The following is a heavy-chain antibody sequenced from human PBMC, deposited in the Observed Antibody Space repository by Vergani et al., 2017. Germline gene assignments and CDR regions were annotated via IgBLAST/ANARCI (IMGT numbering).Heavy chain of an antibody. J-gene: IGHJ4*02. D-gene: IGHD1-26*01. V-gene: IGHV3-7*01. CDR3: AREGVPRCCIVGAPDF. CDR2: IKEDGTEK. CDR1: GFNVGHYW. Sequence: EVQLVESGGDFVQPGGSLTLSCAASGFNVGHYWMSWVRQAPGKGLEWVANIKEDGTEKYYLVSVKGRFTISRDIAENSIYLEMNSLRVEDTAVYYCAREGVPRCCIVGAPDFWGQGTHVTVSS.